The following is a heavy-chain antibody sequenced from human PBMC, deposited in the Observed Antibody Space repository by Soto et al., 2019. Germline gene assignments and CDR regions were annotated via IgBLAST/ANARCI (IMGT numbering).Heavy chain of an antibody. J-gene: IGHJ4*02. Sequence: QVQLVQSGAEVKKPGASVKVSCKASGYTFSNYGISWVRQAPGQGLDWMGWISAYNGNTKYAQKLQGRVNMTTDTSSSTAYIELRSLGSDDTAVYYCARDSPPVDYWGQGTLVTVSS. CDR1: GYTFSNYG. CDR3: ARDSPPVDY. V-gene: IGHV1-18*01. CDR2: ISAYNGNT.